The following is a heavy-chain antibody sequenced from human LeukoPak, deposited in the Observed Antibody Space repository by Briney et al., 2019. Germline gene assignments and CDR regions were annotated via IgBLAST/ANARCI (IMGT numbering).Heavy chain of an antibody. V-gene: IGHV4-61*01. Sequence: PSETLSLTCTVSGGSVSSDNYYWTWIRQPPGKGLEWIGCTYYTGNSNYNPSLKSRVTISLDTSKNQFSLKLSSVTAADTAVYYCARGYDSSAYCPFNYWGQGTLVTVSS. J-gene: IGHJ4*02. CDR1: GGSVSSDNYY. CDR3: ARGYDSSAYCPFNY. CDR2: TYYTGNS. D-gene: IGHD3-22*01.